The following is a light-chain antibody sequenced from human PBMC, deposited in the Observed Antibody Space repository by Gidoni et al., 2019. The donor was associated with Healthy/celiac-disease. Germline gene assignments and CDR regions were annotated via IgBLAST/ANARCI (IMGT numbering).Light chain of an antibody. CDR3: CSYAGSYTWV. CDR2: DVS. V-gene: IGLV2-11*01. Sequence: QSALTQPRSVSGSPGQSVTISCTGTSSDVGGYNSVSWYQQHPGKAPTLMIYDVSKRPSGVLDRFSGSKSGNTASLTISGLQAEDEADYYCCSYAGSYTWVFGGGTKLTVL. CDR1: SSDVGGYNS. J-gene: IGLJ3*02.